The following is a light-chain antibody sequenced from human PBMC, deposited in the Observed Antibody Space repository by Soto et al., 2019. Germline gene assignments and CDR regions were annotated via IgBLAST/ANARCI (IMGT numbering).Light chain of an antibody. J-gene: IGKJ1*01. V-gene: IGKV1-27*01. CDR1: QGIGTD. CDR3: QKYNSAPWT. Sequence: DIQMTQSPSSLSASAGDRVTITCRASQGIGTDLAWYQQKPGKVPKLLIYAASTLQSGVPSRFSGSGSGTDFTLTISSLQPEDVATYYCQKYNSAPWTFGQGTKVEIK. CDR2: AAS.